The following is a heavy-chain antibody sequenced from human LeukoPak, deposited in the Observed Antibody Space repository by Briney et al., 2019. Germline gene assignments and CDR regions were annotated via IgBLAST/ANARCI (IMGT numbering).Heavy chain of an antibody. CDR3: ARAAGVYDFWSGSTYWLPLDV. J-gene: IGHJ6*02. D-gene: IGHD3-3*01. V-gene: IGHV4-30-2*01. CDR1: GGSISSGGYY. CDR2: INHSGST. Sequence: SQTLSLTCAVSGGSISSGGYYWSWIRQPPGKGLEWIGEINHSGSTNYNPSLKSRVTISVDTSKNQFTLKLSSVTAADTAVYYCARAAGVYDFWSGSTYWLPLDVWGQGTTVTVSS.